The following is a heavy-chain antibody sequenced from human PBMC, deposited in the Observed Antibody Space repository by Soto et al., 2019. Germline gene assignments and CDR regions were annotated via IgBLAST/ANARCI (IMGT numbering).Heavy chain of an antibody. CDR3: ARGLELPGSTYYYYMDV. J-gene: IGHJ6*03. CDR1: GYTFTSYG. V-gene: IGHV1-18*01. D-gene: IGHD1-7*01. CDR2: ISAYNGNT. Sequence: GASVKVSCKASGYTFTSYGISWVRQAPGQGLEWMGWISAYNGNTNYAQKLQGRVTMTTDTSTSTAYMELRSLRSDDTAVYYCARGLELPGSTYYYYMDVWGKGTTVTVSS.